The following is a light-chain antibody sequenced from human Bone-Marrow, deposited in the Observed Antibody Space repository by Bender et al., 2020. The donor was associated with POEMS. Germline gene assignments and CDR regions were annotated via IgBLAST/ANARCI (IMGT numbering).Light chain of an antibody. Sequence: QSALTQPASVSASPGQSITISCTGTSSDVDSYNLVSWYQQHPGKAPKVMISDVTKRPSGVPDRFSGSKSGDTASLTISGLQAEDEADYYCCSYAGSFSFIFGGGTKLTVL. V-gene: IGLV2-23*02. J-gene: IGLJ2*01. CDR3: CSYAGSFSFI. CDR2: DVT. CDR1: SSDVDSYNL.